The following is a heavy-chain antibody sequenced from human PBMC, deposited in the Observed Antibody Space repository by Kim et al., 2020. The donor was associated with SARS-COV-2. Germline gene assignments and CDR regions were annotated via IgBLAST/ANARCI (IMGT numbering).Heavy chain of an antibody. V-gene: IGHV3-74*01. CDR2: ISGDGGST. CDR3: ARDEDGIVPIDY. Sequence: GGSLRLSCAASGFTFSNYWMHWVRQAPGKGLVWVSDISGDGGSTNYADSVKGRFTISRDNAKNTLYLQMNSLRAEDTAVYYCARDEDGIVPIDYWGQGTLVTVSS. J-gene: IGHJ4*02. D-gene: IGHD1-26*01. CDR1: GFTFSNYW.